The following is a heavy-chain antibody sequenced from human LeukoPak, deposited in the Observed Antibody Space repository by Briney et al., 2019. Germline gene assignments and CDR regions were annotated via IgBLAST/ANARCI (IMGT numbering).Heavy chain of an antibody. Sequence: SETLSLTCAVYGGSFSGYYWSWIRQPPGKGLGWIGEINHSGSTNYNPSLKSRVTISVDTSKNQFSLKLSSVTAADTAVYYCARGRYGSGSSPAGHFDYWGQGTLVTVSS. CDR2: INHSGST. CDR3: ARGRYGSGSSPAGHFDY. D-gene: IGHD3-10*01. CDR1: GGSFSGYY. J-gene: IGHJ4*02. V-gene: IGHV4-34*01.